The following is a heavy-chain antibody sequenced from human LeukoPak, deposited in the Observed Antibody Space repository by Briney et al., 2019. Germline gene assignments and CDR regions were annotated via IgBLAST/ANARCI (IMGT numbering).Heavy chain of an antibody. J-gene: IGHJ4*02. CDR3: ARDSSGYYGLIDY. Sequence: GGSLRLSCAASGFAFSSCQMNWVRQAPGKGLEWVSYISRGGSTKYYGDSVKGRFTISRDNAKNSLYLQMNSLRAEDTAVYYCARDSSGYYGLIDYWGQGTLVTVSS. D-gene: IGHD3-22*01. CDR1: GFAFSSCQ. V-gene: IGHV3-48*03. CDR2: ISRGGSTK.